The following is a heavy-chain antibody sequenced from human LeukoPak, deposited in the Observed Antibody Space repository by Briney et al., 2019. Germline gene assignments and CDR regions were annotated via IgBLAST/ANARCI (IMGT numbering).Heavy chain of an antibody. CDR3: ARRAAAGTSFDY. J-gene: IGHJ4*02. Sequence: SETLSLTCAVYGGSFSGYYWSWIRQPPGKGLEWIGEINHSGSTNYNPSLKSQVTISVDTSKNQFSLKLSSVTAADTAVYYCARRAAAGTSFDYWGQGTLVTVSS. D-gene: IGHD6-13*01. CDR2: INHSGST. CDR1: GGSFSGYY. V-gene: IGHV4-34*01.